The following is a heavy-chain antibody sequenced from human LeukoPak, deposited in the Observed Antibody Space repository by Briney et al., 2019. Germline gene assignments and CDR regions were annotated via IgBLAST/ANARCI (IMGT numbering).Heavy chain of an antibody. D-gene: IGHD5-18*01. CDR3: TRGRFQLWPHYYFDY. CDR1: GGSISSYY. J-gene: IGHJ4*02. CDR2: IYYSGST. V-gene: IGHV4-59*01. Sequence: SETLSLTCTVSGGSISSYYWSWIRQPPGKGLEWIGDIYYSGSTNYNPSLESRVTISVDTSKNQFSLKLSSVTAADTAVYYCTRGRFQLWPHYYFDYWGQGTLVTVSS.